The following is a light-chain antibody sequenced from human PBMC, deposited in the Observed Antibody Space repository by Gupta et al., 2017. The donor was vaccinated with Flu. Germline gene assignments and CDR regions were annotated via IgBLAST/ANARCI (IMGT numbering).Light chain of an antibody. CDR3: SSYAGSNKGV. V-gene: IGLV2-8*01. J-gene: IGLJ3*02. CDR1: SSDVGGYKY. Sequence: SVTISCTGTSSDVGGYKYVSWYQQHPGKAPTRRMYEVSKRPSGVPDRFSGSKSGNTDSLTVSGLQAENEADDDCSSYAGSNKGVFGGGTKLTVL. CDR2: EVS.